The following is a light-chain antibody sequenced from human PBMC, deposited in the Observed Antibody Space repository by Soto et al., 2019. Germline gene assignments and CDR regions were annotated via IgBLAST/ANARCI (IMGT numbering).Light chain of an antibody. V-gene: IGKV3-20*01. J-gene: IGKJ4*01. Sequence: EIVLTQTPGTLSVSPGERATLSCRASQNINKTYIAWYQQKPGQAPRLLIYGSSNRATGIPGSFSCSGSGTGFTLTITRLEPEDFAVYSCQQYGNSPLTFGGGTKVEIK. CDR1: QNINKTY. CDR3: QQYGNSPLT. CDR2: GSS.